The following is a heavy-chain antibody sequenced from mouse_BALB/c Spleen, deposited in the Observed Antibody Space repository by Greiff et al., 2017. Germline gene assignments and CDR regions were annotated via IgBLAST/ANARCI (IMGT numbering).Heavy chain of an antibody. CDR3: ASYYYGSSYFDY. CDR2: ISSGGGNT. CDR1: GFTFSSYT. D-gene: IGHD1-1*01. V-gene: IGHV5-9*03. J-gene: IGHJ2*01. Sequence: EVQLVESGGGLVKPGGSLKLSCAASGFTFSSYTMSWVRQTPEKRLEWVATISSGGGNTYYPDSVKGRFTISRDNAKNNLYLQMSSLRSEDTALYYCASYYYGSSYFDYWGQGTTLTVSS.